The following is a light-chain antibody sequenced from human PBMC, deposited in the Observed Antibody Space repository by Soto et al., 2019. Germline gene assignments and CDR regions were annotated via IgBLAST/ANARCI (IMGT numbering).Light chain of an antibody. CDR3: SSYAGSNNFVV. CDR1: SSDIGNYNY. CDR2: EVN. J-gene: IGLJ2*01. V-gene: IGLV2-8*01. Sequence: QPVLTQPPSASGSPGQSVTISCTGTSSDIGNYNYVSWYQQHPGKAPKLMIYEVNKRPSGVPDRFSGSKSGNTASLTVSGLQAEDEADYYCSSYAGSNNFVVFGGGTKLTVL.